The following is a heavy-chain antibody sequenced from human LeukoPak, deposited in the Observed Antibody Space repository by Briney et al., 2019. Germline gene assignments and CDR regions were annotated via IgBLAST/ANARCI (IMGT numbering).Heavy chain of an antibody. J-gene: IGHJ4*02. CDR1: GFTFSRYT. D-gene: IGHD1-26*01. Sequence: GGSLRLSCATSGFTFSRYTMNWVRQAPGKGLEWVSYISSSGSTKYYADSVKGRFTISRDNAKNSLYLQMNSLRAEDTAVYYCPRGSEWDLLGSCDYWGQGTLVTVSS. CDR2: ISSSGSTK. V-gene: IGHV3-48*04. CDR3: PRGSEWDLLGSCDY.